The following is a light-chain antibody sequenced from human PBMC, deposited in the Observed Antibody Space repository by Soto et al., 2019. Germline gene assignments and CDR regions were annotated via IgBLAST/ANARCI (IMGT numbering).Light chain of an antibody. Sequence: EIVLTQSPGTLSLSPGERATLSCRASQSVSNNYLAWYQQKPGQSPRLLMSGASRRATGVPDRFSGSGSGTDFTLTISRLEPEDFAVYYCQHYGHALWAFGQGTKVDIK. J-gene: IGKJ1*01. CDR2: GAS. CDR1: QSVSNNY. CDR3: QHYGHALWA. V-gene: IGKV3-20*01.